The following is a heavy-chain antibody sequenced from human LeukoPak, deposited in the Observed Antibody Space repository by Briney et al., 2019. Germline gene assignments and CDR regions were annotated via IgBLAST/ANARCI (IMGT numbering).Heavy chain of an antibody. CDR2: ISGSGGST. D-gene: IGHD5-12*01. CDR1: GLTFIGYA. Sequence: SGGSLRLSCAASGLTFIGYAMSCVRQAPGKGLEWVSAISGSGGSTYYADSVKGRFTISRDNSKTTLYLQMNSLRAEDTAVYYCVRESGSGYHFDYWGQGTLVTVSS. CDR3: VRESGSGYHFDY. J-gene: IGHJ4*02. V-gene: IGHV3-23*01.